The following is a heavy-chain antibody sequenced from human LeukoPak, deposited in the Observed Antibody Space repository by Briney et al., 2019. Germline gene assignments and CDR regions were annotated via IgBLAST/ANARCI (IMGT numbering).Heavy chain of an antibody. D-gene: IGHD6-19*01. Sequence: GGSLRLSCAASGFTFSSYWMSWVRQAPGKGLEWVANIKQDGSEKYYVDSVKGRFTISRDNAKNSLYLQMNSLRAEDTAVYYCARDVAVAGTNYYYYYMDVWGKGTTVTVSS. CDR3: ARDVAVAGTNYYYYYMDV. V-gene: IGHV3-7*01. CDR1: GFTFSSYW. CDR2: IKQDGSEK. J-gene: IGHJ6*03.